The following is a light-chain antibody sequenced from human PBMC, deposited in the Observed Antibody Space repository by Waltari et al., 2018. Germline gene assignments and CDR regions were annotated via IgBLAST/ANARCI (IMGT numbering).Light chain of an antibody. CDR1: QSASTS. CDR2: RAS. J-gene: IGKJ1*01. Sequence: ELVMTQSPATLSVSPGERASLSCRASQSASTSLAWYQQTPGQAPRLLIYRASTRAAGHPDRFSGSGSGTEFTLTISSLQSEDSAIYYCQQYNIWPWTFGQGTKVDIK. CDR3: QQYNIWPWT. V-gene: IGKV3-15*01.